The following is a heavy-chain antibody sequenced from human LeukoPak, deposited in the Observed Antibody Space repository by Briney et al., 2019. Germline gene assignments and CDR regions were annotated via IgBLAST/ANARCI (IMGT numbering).Heavy chain of an antibody. J-gene: IGHJ4*02. CDR3: ARSEILGYCSGGSCYIY. CDR2: IYHSGST. CDR1: GGSISSGYY. D-gene: IGHD2-15*01. Sequence: SETLSLTCTVSGGSISSGYYWGWIRQPPGKGLEWIGSIYHSGSTYYNPSLKSRVTISVDTSKNQLSLKLSSVTAADTAVYYCARSEILGYCSGGSCYIYWGQGTLVTVSS. V-gene: IGHV4-38-2*02.